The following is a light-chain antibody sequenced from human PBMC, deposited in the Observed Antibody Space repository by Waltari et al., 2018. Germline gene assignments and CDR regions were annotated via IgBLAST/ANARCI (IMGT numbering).Light chain of an antibody. CDR1: SSNIRANYD. Sequence: QSVLTQPPSVSGAPGQRVTISCTGSSSNIRANYDVHWYQQLPGTAPKPLIYGNSNRPSGVPDRFSGSKSGTSASLAITGLQAEDEADYYCQSYDSSLSGWVFGGGTKLTVL. CDR2: GNS. V-gene: IGLV1-40*01. CDR3: QSYDSSLSGWV. J-gene: IGLJ3*02.